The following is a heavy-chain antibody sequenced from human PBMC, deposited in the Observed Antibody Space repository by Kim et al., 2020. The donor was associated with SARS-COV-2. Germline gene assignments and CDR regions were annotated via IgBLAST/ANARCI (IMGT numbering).Heavy chain of an antibody. V-gene: IGHV1-18*01. J-gene: IGHJ4*02. D-gene: IGHD5-12*01. CDR2: ISAYNGNT. Sequence: ASVKVSCKASGYTFTSYGISWVRQAPGQGLEWMGWISAYNGNTNYAQKLQGRVTMTTDTSTSTAYMELRSLRSDDTAVYYCARDLPDFVDIVATILADYWGQGTLVTVSS. CDR1: GYTFTSYG. CDR3: ARDLPDFVDIVATILADY.